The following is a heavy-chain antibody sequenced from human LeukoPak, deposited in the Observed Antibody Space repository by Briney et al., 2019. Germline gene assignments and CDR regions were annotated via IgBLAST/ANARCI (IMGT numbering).Heavy chain of an antibody. CDR1: GFTFNTYT. V-gene: IGHV3-21*01. J-gene: IGHJ4*02. CDR2: IRGSSSYI. D-gene: IGHD3-22*01. CDR3: ARNYDYYFDY. Sequence: GGSLRLSCAASGFTFNTYTMSWVRQAPGKGLEWVSYIRGSSSYIYYADSMKGRFTISRDNGKNSLYLQMNSLRAEDTAVYYCARNYDYYFDYWGRGTLVTVSS.